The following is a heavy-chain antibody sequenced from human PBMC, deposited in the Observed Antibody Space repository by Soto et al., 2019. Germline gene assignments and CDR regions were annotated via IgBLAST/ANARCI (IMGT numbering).Heavy chain of an antibody. V-gene: IGHV3-23*01. J-gene: IGHJ4*02. D-gene: IGHD1-26*01. Sequence: PGGSLRLSCAASGFTFSSYAMSWVRQAPGKGLEWVSAISGSGGSTYYADSVKGRFTISRDNSKNTLYLQMNSLRAEDTAVYYCAPFFEGGSYAFDYWGQGTLVTVSS. CDR2: ISGSGGST. CDR3: APFFEGGSYAFDY. CDR1: GFTFSSYA.